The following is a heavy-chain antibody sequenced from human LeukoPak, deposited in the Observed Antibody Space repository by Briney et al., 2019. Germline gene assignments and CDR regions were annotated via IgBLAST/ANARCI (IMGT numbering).Heavy chain of an antibody. CDR3: ARGFYSDDN. Sequence: SETLSLTCTVSGGSTSSYYWSWVRQPPGKGLEWIGYICCSGSTNYNPSLKSRVTMSIDTSKNQFSLNLISVTAADTAIYYCARGFYSDDNWGQGTLVTVSS. D-gene: IGHD5-18*01. V-gene: IGHV4-59*12. CDR1: GGSTSSYY. J-gene: IGHJ4*02. CDR2: ICCSGST.